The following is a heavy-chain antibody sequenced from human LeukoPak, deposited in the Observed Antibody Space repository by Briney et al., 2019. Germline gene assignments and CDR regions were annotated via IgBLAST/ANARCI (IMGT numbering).Heavy chain of an antibody. J-gene: IGHJ6*03. Sequence: ASVKVSCKASGGTFSSYAISWVRQAPGQGLEWMGGIIPIFGTANYAQKFQGRVTITTDESTSTAYMELSSLRSEDTAVYYCARDPHYTPGRYYYYMDVWGKGTTVTVSS. CDR2: IIPIFGTA. D-gene: IGHD4-11*01. V-gene: IGHV1-69*05. CDR1: GGTFSSYA. CDR3: ARDPHYTPGRYYYYMDV.